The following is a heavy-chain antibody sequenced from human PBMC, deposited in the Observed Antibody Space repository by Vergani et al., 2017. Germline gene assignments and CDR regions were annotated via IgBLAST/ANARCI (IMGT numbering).Heavy chain of an antibody. D-gene: IGHD3-22*01. CDR3: ARSITMIVVVRADAFDI. J-gene: IGHJ3*02. V-gene: IGHV4-38-2*01. CDR2: IYHSGST. CDR1: GYSLSSGYY. Sequence: QVQLQESGPGLLKPSQTLSLTCAVSGYSLSSGYYWGWIRQPPGKGLEWIGSIYHSGSTYYNPSLKSRVTISVDTSKNQFSLKLSSVTAADTAVYYCARSITMIVVVRADAFDIGGQGTMVTVSS.